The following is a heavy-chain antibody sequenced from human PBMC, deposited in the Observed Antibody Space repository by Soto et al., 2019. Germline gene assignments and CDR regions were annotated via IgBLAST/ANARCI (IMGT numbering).Heavy chain of an antibody. V-gene: IGHV3-74*01. CDR3: ARRTDAYYWSDY. CDR1: GFMFSSHW. Sequence: EVQLVESGGGLVQPGGSLRLSCAASGFMFSSHWMHWVRQAPGKGLVWVSRISADGSNTNYADSVKGRFTISRDNARNTLFLQMNSLTAEDTAVYYCARRTDAYYWSDYWGQGTLVTVSS. J-gene: IGHJ4*02. CDR2: ISADGSNT. D-gene: IGHD2-8*01.